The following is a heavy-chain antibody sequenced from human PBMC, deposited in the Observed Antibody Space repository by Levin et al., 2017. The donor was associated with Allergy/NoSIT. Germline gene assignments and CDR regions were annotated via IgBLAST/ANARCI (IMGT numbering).Heavy chain of an antibody. CDR3: AREEGSFVGSSGYYTANYYYGMDV. CDR2: ISSSGSTI. J-gene: IGHJ6*02. Sequence: SCAASGFTFSSYEMNWVRQAPGKGLEWVSYISSSGSTIYYADSVKGRFTISRDNAKNSLYLQMNSLRAEDTAVYYCAREEGSFVGSSGYYTANYYYGMDVWGQGTTVTVSS. V-gene: IGHV3-48*03. CDR1: GFTFSSYE. D-gene: IGHD3-22*01.